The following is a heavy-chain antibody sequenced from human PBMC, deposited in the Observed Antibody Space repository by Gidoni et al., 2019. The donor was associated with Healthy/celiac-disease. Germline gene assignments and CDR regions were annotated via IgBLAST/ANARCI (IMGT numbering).Heavy chain of an antibody. D-gene: IGHD3-3*01. CDR2: IYTSGST. J-gene: IGHJ6*02. V-gene: IGHV4-61*02. CDR3: ASGSITIFGVVRGMDV. CDR1: GGSISSGSYY. Sequence: QVQLQESGPGLVKPSQTLSLTCTVSGGSISSGSYYWSCIRQPAGKGLEWIGRIYTSGSTNYNPSLKSRVTISVDTSKNQFSLKLSSVTAADTAVYYCASGSITIFGVVRGMDVWGQGTTVTVSS.